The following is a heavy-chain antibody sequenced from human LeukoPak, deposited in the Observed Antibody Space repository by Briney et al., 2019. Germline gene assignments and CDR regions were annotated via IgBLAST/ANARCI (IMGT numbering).Heavy chain of an antibody. CDR2: ISSSGSTI. V-gene: IGHV3-11*01. CDR3: ARVSGYSSSWGAYYYGMDV. D-gene: IGHD6-13*01. CDR1: GFTFSGCY. Sequence: PGGSLRLSCAASGFTFSGCYMSWIRQAPGEGLEWVSYISSSGSTIYYADSVKGRFTISRDNAKNSLYLQMNSLRAEDTAVYYCARVSGYSSSWGAYYYGMDVWGQGTTVTVSS. J-gene: IGHJ6*02.